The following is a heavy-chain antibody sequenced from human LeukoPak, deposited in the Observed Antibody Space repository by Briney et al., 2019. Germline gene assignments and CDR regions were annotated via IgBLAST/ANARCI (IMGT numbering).Heavy chain of an antibody. Sequence: ASVKVSCKASGGTFISYAISWVRQAPGQGLEWMGGIIPIFGTANYAQKFQGRVTITADESTSTAYMELSSLRSEDTAVYYCARDRYYDSSGSQGAFDIWGQGTMVTVSS. D-gene: IGHD3-22*01. CDR1: GGTFISYA. CDR2: IIPIFGTA. V-gene: IGHV1-69*13. J-gene: IGHJ3*02. CDR3: ARDRYYDSSGSQGAFDI.